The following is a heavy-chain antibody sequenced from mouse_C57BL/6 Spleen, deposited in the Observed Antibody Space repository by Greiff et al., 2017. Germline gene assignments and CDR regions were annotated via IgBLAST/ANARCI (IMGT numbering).Heavy chain of an antibody. Sequence: VQLQQSGAELARPGASVKLSCKASGYTFTSYGISWVKQRTGQGLEWIGEIYPRSGNTYYNEKFKGKATLTADKSSSTAYMELRSLTSEDSAVYFCAKVPSTVARYFDVWGTGTTVTVSS. D-gene: IGHD1-1*01. J-gene: IGHJ1*03. CDR1: GYTFTSYG. CDR2: IYPRSGNT. CDR3: AKVPSTVARYFDV. V-gene: IGHV1-81*01.